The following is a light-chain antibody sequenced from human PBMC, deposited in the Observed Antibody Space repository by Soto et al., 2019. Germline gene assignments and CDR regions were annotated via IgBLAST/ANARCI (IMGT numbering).Light chain of an antibody. CDR3: QQYNSYWT. CDR1: QTIRSW. V-gene: IGKV1-5*03. Sequence: DIQMTQSPSTLSASVGDRVTITCRASQTIRSWLAWYQQKPGRAPKLLIYTASTLESGFPSRFSGSGSGTDFTLTISSLQTDDFATYYCQQYNSYWTFGQGTKVDIK. J-gene: IGKJ1*01. CDR2: TAS.